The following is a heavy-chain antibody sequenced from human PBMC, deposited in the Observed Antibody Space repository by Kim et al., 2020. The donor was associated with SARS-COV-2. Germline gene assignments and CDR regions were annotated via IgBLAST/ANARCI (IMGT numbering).Heavy chain of an antibody. D-gene: IGHD6-19*01. CDR3: AKDRGSGYYYFDY. V-gene: IGHV3-23*01. J-gene: IGHJ4*02. Sequence: PHPVKGRCTIPRDNAKNTLYLQMNSLRTEDTAVYYCAKDRGSGYYYFDYWGQGTLVTVSS.